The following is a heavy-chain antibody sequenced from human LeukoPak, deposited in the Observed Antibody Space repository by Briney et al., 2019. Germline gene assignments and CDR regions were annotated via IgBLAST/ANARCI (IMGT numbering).Heavy chain of an antibody. J-gene: IGHJ4*02. CDR3: ARDGNFDY. V-gene: IGHV1-2*02. Sequence: ASVTVSCKASGYTFSGHYMHWVRQAPGQGLEWMGWINPNSGGTNYAQKFQGRVTMAGDTSISTAYMELTRLTSDDTAVYYCARDGNFDYWGQGTLVADSS. CDR2: INPNSGGT. CDR1: GYTFSGHY.